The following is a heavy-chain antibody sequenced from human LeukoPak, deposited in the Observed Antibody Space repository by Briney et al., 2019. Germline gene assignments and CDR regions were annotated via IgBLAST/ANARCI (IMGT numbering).Heavy chain of an antibody. CDR2: IKPDGSEK. D-gene: IGHD5-18*01. Sequence: GGSLRLSCAASGFTFSTYWMSWVRLVPGKGLELVAYIKPDGSEKYYVDSVKGRFTISRDNAKNSLYLQMNSLRGEDAAVYFCARVARYTFDIWGEGTMVSVSS. J-gene: IGHJ3*02. V-gene: IGHV3-7*05. CDR1: GFTFSTYW. CDR3: ARVARYTFDI.